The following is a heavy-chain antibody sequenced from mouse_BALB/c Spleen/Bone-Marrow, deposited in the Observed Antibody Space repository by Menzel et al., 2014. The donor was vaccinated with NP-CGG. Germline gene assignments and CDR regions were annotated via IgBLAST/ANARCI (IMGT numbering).Heavy chain of an antibody. Sequence: VQLQQSGPELVKPGASVKMSCKASGYTFTSHVMHWGKQKPGQGLEWIGHINPYNDGTKYNEKFKGKATLTSDKSSSTAYMELSSLTSEDSAVYYCARDGDYDWFAYWGQGTLVTVSA. J-gene: IGHJ3*01. CDR3: ARDGDYDWFAY. V-gene: IGHV1-14*01. D-gene: IGHD2-4*01. CDR2: INPYNDGT. CDR1: GYTFTSHV.